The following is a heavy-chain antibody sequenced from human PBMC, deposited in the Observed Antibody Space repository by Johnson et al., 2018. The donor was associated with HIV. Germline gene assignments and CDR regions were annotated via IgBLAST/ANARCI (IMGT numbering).Heavy chain of an antibody. Sequence: VQLVESGGGLVQPGGSLRLSCVVSGFTVSSYYMRWVRQAPGKGLEWVAFIRFDGSDKYYADFVKGRFTVSRDNSKNTMYLEMNSLRSEDTAVYYCAKDRRQGGSNPDAFDLWGQGTMVTVSS. CDR3: AKDRRQGGSNPDAFDL. CDR1: GFTVSSYY. V-gene: IGHV3-30*02. J-gene: IGHJ3*01. CDR2: IRFDGSDK. D-gene: IGHD1-26*01.